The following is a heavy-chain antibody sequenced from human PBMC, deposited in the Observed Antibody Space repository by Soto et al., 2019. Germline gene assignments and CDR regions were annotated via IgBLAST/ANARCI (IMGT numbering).Heavy chain of an antibody. CDR2: IYYSGNT. Sequence: QVQLQESGPGLVKPSQTLSLTCSVSGGSIRSGVYFWSWVRRHPGKGLEWLGYIYYSGNTQYNPSLKSRISMSVDNSKNQFSLELRFVTATDTAMYYCARVYYGAQSRFFDFWGPGTLVTVSS. CDR1: GGSIRSGVYF. D-gene: IGHD3-10*01. CDR3: ARVYYGAQSRFFDF. J-gene: IGHJ4*01. V-gene: IGHV4-31*03.